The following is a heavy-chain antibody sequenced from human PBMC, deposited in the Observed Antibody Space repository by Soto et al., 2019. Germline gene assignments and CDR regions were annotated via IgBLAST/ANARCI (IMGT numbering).Heavy chain of an antibody. Sequence: SVKVSCKASGGTFSSYAISWVREAPGQGLEWMGGIIPIFGTANYAQKFQGRVTITADKSTSTAYMELSSLRSEDTAVYYCARSLGYCTNGVCSFDYWGQGTLVTVSS. J-gene: IGHJ4*02. D-gene: IGHD2-8*01. V-gene: IGHV1-69*06. CDR1: GGTFSSYA. CDR3: ARSLGYCTNGVCSFDY. CDR2: IIPIFGTA.